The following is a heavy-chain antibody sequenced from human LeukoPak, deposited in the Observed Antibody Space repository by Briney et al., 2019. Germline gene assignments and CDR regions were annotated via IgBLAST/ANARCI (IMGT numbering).Heavy chain of an antibody. CDR3: AREYYDSSGYSYYFDY. D-gene: IGHD3-22*01. CDR1: GYTFSTHD. V-gene: IGHV1-8*03. J-gene: IGHJ4*02. Sequence: ASVKVSCKASGYTFSTHDINWVRQATGQGLEWMGWMNPNSGNTGYAQKFQGRVSITRNNSISTAYMELSRLRSDDTAVYYCAREYYDSSGYSYYFDYWGQGTLVTVSS. CDR2: MNPNSGNT.